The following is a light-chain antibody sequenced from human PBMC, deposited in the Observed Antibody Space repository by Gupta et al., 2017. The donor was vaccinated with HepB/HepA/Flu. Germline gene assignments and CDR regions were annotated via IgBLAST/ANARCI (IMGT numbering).Light chain of an antibody. V-gene: IGKV1-39*01. CDR1: QSIRTY. CDR2: AAS. Sequence: DIQMTQSPSSLSASVGGRVTITCRASQSIRTYLNWYQHKPGKAPKVLIDAASSLQSGVPSRFSGRGSGTDSTITSSSLQPEDFATYYRQQTYWPPRTFGPGTKVDIK. CDR3: QQTYWPPRT. J-gene: IGKJ3*01.